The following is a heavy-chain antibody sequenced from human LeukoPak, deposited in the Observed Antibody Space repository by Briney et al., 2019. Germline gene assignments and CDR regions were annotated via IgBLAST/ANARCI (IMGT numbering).Heavy chain of an antibody. CDR2: TRYDGSRE. D-gene: IGHD3/OR15-3a*01. CDR1: GFTFSGHG. CDR3: ARWTGGGADGASDY. Sequence: PGRSLRLSCAASGFTFSGHGMHWVRQAPGKGLEWVAATRYDGSREEYGDSVKGRFTISRDDSKNTLYLQMNSLRAEDTAVYSCARWTGGGADGASDYWGQGTLVTVSS. V-gene: IGHV3-33*01. J-gene: IGHJ4*02.